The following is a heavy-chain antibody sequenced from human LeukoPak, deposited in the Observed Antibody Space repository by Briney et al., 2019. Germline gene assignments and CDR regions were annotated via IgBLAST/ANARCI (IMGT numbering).Heavy chain of an antibody. D-gene: IGHD3-22*01. CDR1: GFTFSSYG. Sequence: GGSLRLSCAASGFTFSSYGMHWVRQAPGKGLEWVAVIWYDGSNKYYADSVRGRFTISRDNSKNTLYLQVNSLRAEDTAVYYCAKVPGYYYDSSGYADAFDIWGQGTMVTVSS. CDR3: AKVPGYYYDSSGYADAFDI. J-gene: IGHJ3*02. V-gene: IGHV3-33*06. CDR2: IWYDGSNK.